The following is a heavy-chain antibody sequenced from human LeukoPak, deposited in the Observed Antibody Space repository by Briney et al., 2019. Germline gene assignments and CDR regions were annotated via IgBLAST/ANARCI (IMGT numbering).Heavy chain of an antibody. V-gene: IGHV4-34*01. Sequence: PSETLSLTCAVYGGSFSGYYWSWIRQPPGKGLEWIGEINHSGSTNYNPSLKSRVTISVDTSKNQFSLKLSSVTAADTAVYYCARDSGKVDYWGQGTLVTVSS. CDR2: INHSGST. CDR3: ARDSGKVDY. CDR1: GGSFSGYY. D-gene: IGHD3-10*01. J-gene: IGHJ4*02.